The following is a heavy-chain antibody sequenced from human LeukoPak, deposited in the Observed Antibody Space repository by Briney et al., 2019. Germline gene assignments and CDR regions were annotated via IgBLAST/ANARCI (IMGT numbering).Heavy chain of an antibody. D-gene: IGHD2-21*02. V-gene: IGHV3-74*01. CDR3: VRTSYCSGDCHLHFDY. CDR1: GFSFGNYW. CDR2: INGDGSKT. Sequence: GGSLRLSCAASGFSFGNYWIHWVRQAPGKGLLWVSRINGDGSKTDYADSVKGRFTISRDNAKNTLYLQMSSLRDEDTAVYYCVRTSYCSGDCHLHFDYWGQGTMVTVSS. J-gene: IGHJ4*02.